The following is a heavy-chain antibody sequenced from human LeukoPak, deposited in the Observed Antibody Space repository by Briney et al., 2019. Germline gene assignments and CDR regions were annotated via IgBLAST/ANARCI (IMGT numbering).Heavy chain of an antibody. V-gene: IGHV5-51*01. D-gene: IGHD1-26*01. CDR1: GYKFSNYW. Sequence: GESLKISCKASGYKFSNYWIAWVRQMSGKGLEWMGTIYPDDSDARYSPSFQGQVTLSVDKSVTTAYLQWSSLKASDTAIYYCARRPTTNFDFWGQGTLVTVSS. CDR3: ARRPTTNFDF. J-gene: IGHJ4*02. CDR2: IYPDDSDA.